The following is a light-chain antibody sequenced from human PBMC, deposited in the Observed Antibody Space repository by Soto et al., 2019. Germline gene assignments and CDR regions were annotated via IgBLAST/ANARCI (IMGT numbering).Light chain of an antibody. CDR1: QSIGSG. Sequence: DIQMTQSPSPLSASVGDGVTITCRASQSIGSGLAWYQQKPGKAPKHLIYKATNLQTGVPSRFSGSGSGTDFSLTIISLQPVDSATYYCQQYTDFQYTFGQGTKVEI. V-gene: IGKV1-5*03. J-gene: IGKJ2*01. CDR2: KAT. CDR3: QQYTDFQYT.